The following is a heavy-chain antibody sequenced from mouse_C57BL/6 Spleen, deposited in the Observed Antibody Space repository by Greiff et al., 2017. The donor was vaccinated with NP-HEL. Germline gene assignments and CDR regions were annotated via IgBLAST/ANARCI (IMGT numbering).Heavy chain of an antibody. CDR1: GYAFSSSW. CDR2: IYPGDGDT. J-gene: IGHJ2*01. Sequence: VQLQQSGPELVKPGASVKISCKASGYAFSSSWMNWVKQRPGKGLEWIGRIYPGDGDTNYNAKFKGKATLTADTSSSTAYMQLSSLTSEDPAVYSCARDYYGNLHYFDYWGQGTTLTVSS. V-gene: IGHV1-82*01. D-gene: IGHD2-1*01. CDR3: ARDYYGNLHYFDY.